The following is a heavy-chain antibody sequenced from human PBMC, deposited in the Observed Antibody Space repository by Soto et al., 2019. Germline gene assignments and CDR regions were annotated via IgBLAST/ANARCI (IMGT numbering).Heavy chain of an antibody. CDR3: ARDRITLVRGVREYYGMDV. CDR1: GGSISSGGYY. V-gene: IGHV4-31*03. D-gene: IGHD3-10*01. CDR2: IYYSGST. Sequence: SETLSLTCTVSGGSISSGGYYWSWIRQHPGKGLEWIGYIYYSGSTYYNPSLKSRVTISVDTSKNQFSLKLSSVTAADTAVYYCARDRITLVRGVREYYGMDVWGQGTKVTVSS. J-gene: IGHJ6*02.